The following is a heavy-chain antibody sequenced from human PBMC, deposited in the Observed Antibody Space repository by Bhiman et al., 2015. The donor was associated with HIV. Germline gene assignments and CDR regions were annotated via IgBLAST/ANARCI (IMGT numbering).Heavy chain of an antibody. CDR3: ARDPTGYWYFDL. CDR1: GFTFSIYS. J-gene: IGHJ2*01. D-gene: IGHD2-8*02. Sequence: EVQLVESGGGLVKPGGSLRLSCAASGFTFSIYSMNWVRQAPGKGLEWVSSISSSSSYIYYADSVKGRFTISRDNAKNSLYLQVNSLRAEDTAVYYCARDPTGYWYFDLWGRGTLVTVSS. V-gene: IGHV3-21*01. CDR2: ISSSSSYI.